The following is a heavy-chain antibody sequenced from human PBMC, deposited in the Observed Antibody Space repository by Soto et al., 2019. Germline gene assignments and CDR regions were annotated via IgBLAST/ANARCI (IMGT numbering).Heavy chain of an antibody. CDR2: TYFGGST. CDR1: GGSITSSPSY. V-gene: IGHV4-39*01. D-gene: IGHD2-8*02. J-gene: IGHJ4*02. Sequence: PSETLSLTCTVSGGSITSSPSYWGWIRQPPGKGLEWIGSTYFGGSTYYNPSLTGRVTISVDTSKNQVSLNLNSVTAADTAVYYCARPRHHIALVFDYWGQGALVTVSS. CDR3: ARPRHHIALVFDY.